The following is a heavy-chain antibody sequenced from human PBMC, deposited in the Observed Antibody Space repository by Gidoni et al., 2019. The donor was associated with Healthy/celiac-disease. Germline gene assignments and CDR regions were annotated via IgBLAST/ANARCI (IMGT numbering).Heavy chain of an antibody. D-gene: IGHD6-13*01. CDR1: GGSISSSSYY. Sequence: QLQLQESGPGLVKPSETLSLTCTVSGGSISSSSYYWGWIRQPPGKGLEWIGSIYYSGSTYYNPSLKSRVTISVDTSKNQFSLKLGSVTAADTAVYYCARSRIAAAGTSPRFDYWGQGTLVTVSS. CDR3: ARSRIAAAGTSPRFDY. J-gene: IGHJ4*02. CDR2: IYYSGST. V-gene: IGHV4-39*01.